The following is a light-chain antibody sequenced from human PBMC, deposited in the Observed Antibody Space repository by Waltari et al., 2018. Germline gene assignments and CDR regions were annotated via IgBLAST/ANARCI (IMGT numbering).Light chain of an antibody. CDR3: QQRSNWPPRYT. J-gene: IGKJ2*01. V-gene: IGKV3-11*01. Sequence: EIVLTQSPATLSLSPGERATLSFRASQRGSSYLAWYPQKPGQAPRLLIYDAANRATGIPARFSGMGSGTDFTLTISSLEPEDFAVYYCQQRSNWPPRYTFGQGTKLEIK. CDR1: QRGSSY. CDR2: DAA.